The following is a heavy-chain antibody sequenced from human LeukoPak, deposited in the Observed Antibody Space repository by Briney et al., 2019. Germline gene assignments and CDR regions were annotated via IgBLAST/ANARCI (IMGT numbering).Heavy chain of an antibody. V-gene: IGHV5-51*01. D-gene: IGHD6-6*01. J-gene: IGHJ4*02. CDR1: GYTFSSYW. CDR3: ARRYSSSYYYFDY. Sequence: GESLKISCKGSGYTFSSYWIGWVRQMPGKGLEWMGIIYPGDSDTRYSPSFQGQVTISADKSISTAYLQWSSLKASDTAMYYYARRYSSSYYYFDYWGQGTLVTVSS. CDR2: IYPGDSDT.